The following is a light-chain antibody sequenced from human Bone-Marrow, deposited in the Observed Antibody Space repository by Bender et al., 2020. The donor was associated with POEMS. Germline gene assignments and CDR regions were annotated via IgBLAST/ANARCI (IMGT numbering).Light chain of an antibody. V-gene: IGLV2-14*02. CDR3: SSYAGNNNYV. Sequence: QSALTQPASVSGSPGQSITISCTGTSSDVGNYNLVSWYQQHPGRAPKLLIYEVTKRPSGVSNRFSASKSGNTASLTISGLQGEDEAHYYCSSYAGNNNYVFGGGTKVTVL. CDR2: EVT. CDR1: SSDVGNYNL. J-gene: IGLJ1*01.